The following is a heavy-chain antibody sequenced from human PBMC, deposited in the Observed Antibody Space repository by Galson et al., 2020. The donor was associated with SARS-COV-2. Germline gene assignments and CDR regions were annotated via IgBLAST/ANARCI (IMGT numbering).Heavy chain of an antibody. V-gene: IGHV3-7*03. D-gene: IGHD2-21*01. CDR1: GINFVANW. Sequence: GGSLRLSCVSSGINFVANWMSWVRQAPGKGLEWVANIKQDGSQIYYVDSAKGRFTISRDNAENSLYLQMNGLRVEDTAVYYCVRERGWSGVVPTEFDLWGQGTLVTVSS. J-gene: IGHJ4*02. CDR2: IKQDGSQI. CDR3: VRERGWSGVVPTEFDL.